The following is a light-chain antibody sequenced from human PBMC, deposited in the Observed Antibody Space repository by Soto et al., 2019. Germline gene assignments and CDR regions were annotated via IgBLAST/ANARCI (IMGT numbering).Light chain of an antibody. Sequence: IMMTQSPATLSVSPWESATLACRASQSVSSNLAWHQQKPGQAPRILMYDASTRATGISARFSGSGSGTEFTLTISSLQSEDFAVYYCQQYHNWPITFGQGTRLEI. J-gene: IGKJ5*01. CDR2: DAS. CDR1: QSVSSN. CDR3: QQYHNWPIT. V-gene: IGKV3-15*01.